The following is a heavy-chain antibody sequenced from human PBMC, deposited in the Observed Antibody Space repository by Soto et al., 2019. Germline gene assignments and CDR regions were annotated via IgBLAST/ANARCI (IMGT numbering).Heavy chain of an antibody. CDR1: GYSFTSYW. V-gene: IGHV5-51*01. D-gene: IGHD6-6*01. J-gene: IGHJ5*02. CDR2: IYPGDSDT. Sequence: GESLKISCKGSGYSFTSYWIGWVRQMPGKGLEWMGIIYPGDSDTRYSPSFQGQVTISADKSISTAYLQWSSLKASDTAMYYCARLAPSSIAARPGFDPWGQGTPVTVSS. CDR3: ARLAPSSIAARPGFDP.